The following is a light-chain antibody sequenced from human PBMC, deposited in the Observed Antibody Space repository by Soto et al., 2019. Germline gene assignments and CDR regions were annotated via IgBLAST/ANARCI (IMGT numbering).Light chain of an antibody. Sequence: QSVLTQSPSASASLGASVKLTCTLSSGHSSYAIAWHQQQPEKGPRYLMKLNSDGSHSKGDGIPDRFSGSSSGAERYLTISSLQSEDEADYYCSSFTGSDNPFGGGTKLTVL. CDR1: SGHSSYA. CDR3: SSFTGSDNP. V-gene: IGLV4-69*01. CDR2: LNSDGSH. J-gene: IGLJ2*01.